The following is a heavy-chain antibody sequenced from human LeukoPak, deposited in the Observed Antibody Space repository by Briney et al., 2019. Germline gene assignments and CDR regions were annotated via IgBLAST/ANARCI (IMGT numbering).Heavy chain of an antibody. CDR1: GFTFGNSW. V-gene: IGHV3-74*01. D-gene: IGHD1-14*01. Sequence: GGSLRLSCAASGFTFGNSWVHWVRQAPGKGLVWVSLINADGSTATYADSVKGRFTISRDNARNTLSLQMNSLTIEDTAVYYCAVVVEPPDSDGFDVWGQGTMVTVSS. J-gene: IGHJ3*01. CDR3: AVVVEPPDSDGFDV. CDR2: INADGSTA.